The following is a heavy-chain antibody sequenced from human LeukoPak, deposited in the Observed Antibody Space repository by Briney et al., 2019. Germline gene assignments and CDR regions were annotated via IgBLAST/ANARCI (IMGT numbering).Heavy chain of an antibody. V-gene: IGHV4-34*01. CDR1: GGSFSGNF. D-gene: IGHD1-1*01. CDR2: INHRGNT. Sequence: SETLSLTCAVYGGSFSGNFWSWVRQPPGKGLEWIGEINHRGNTNYNPSLKSRVTISVDTSKNQFSLKLSSVTAADTAVYYCARVPESVGINYFDSWGQGAQVTVSS. CDR3: ARVPESVGINYFDS. J-gene: IGHJ4*02.